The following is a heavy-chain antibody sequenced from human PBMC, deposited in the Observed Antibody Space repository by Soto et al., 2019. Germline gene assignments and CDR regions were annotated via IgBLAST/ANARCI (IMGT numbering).Heavy chain of an antibody. CDR2: IWYDGSNK. J-gene: IGHJ4*02. CDR1: GFTFSSYG. V-gene: IGHV3-33*01. Sequence: GGSLRLSCAASGFTFSSYGMHWVRQAPGKGLEWVAVIWYDGSNKYYADSVKGRFTISRDNSKNTLYLQMNSLRAEDTAVYYCARQSEDIVVVPAALDYWGQGTLVTVSS. CDR3: ARQSEDIVVVPAALDY. D-gene: IGHD2-2*01.